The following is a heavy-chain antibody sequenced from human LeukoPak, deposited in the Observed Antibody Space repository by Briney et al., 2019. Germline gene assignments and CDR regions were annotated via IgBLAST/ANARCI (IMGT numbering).Heavy chain of an antibody. V-gene: IGHV3-23*01. CDR3: AKSLGVGGYTRYKGFDQ. CDR2: ISGGDGSS. D-gene: IGHD3-16*02. CDR1: GFTFNSFA. J-gene: IGHJ4*02. Sequence: GSLRLSCAASGFTFNSFAMNWVRQAPGKGLEWASSISGGDGSSHYADFVKGRFTISRDNSKNTLHLQMNSLRAEDTAVYYCAKSLGVGGYTRYKGFDQWGQGTLVTVSS.